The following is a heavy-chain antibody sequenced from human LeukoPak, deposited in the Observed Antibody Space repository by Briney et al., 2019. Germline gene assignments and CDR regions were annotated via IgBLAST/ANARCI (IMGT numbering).Heavy chain of an antibody. CDR1: GFTFSSYE. V-gene: IGHV3-48*03. CDR2: ISSSGSTI. D-gene: IGHD5-12*01. J-gene: IGHJ4*02. CDR3: ARVRGYDAHFDY. Sequence: GGSLRLSCAASGFTFSSYEMNWVRQAPGKGLEWVSYISSSGSTIYYTDSVKGRFTISRDNAKSTLYLQMNSLSADDTALYYCARVRGYDAHFDYWGQGILVTVSS.